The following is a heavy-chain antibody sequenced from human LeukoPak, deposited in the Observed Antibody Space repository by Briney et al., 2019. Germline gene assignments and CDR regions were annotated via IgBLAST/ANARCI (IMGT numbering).Heavy chain of an antibody. CDR1: GYSISSGYY. D-gene: IGHD3-3*01. CDR2: IYHSGST. V-gene: IGHV4-38-2*02. J-gene: IGHJ4*02. CDR3: ASTDRITIFGVVSD. Sequence: SETLSLTCTVSGYSISSGYYWGWIRPPPGKGLEWIGSIYHSGSTYYNPSLKTRVTISVDTSKNQFSLKLSSVTAADTAVYYCASTDRITIFGVVSDWGQGTLVTVSS.